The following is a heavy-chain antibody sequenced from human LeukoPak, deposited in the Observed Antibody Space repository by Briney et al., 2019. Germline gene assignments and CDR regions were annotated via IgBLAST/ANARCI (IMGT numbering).Heavy chain of an antibody. D-gene: IGHD2-2*01. CDR1: GGSFSGYY. J-gene: IGHJ5*02. V-gene: IGHV4-34*01. CDR2: INHSGST. CDR3: ARHGVVVVPAASWFDP. Sequence: SETLSLTCAVYGGSFSGYYWSWIRQPPGKGLEWIGEINHSGSTNYNPSLKSRVTISVDTSKNQFSLKLSSVTAADTAVYYCARHGVVVVPAASWFDPWGQGTLVTVSS.